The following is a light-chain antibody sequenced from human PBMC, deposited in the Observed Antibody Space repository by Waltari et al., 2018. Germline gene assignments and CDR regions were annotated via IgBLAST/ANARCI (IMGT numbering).Light chain of an antibody. CDR3: GQAIAFPFT. Sequence: EIVMTQTPVSLSSTPGESASISCRSSQSLLHSNGNTYLHWYLQKSGQSPQLLIYGGSNRASGVPDRFSASGSGTEFTLTINKVEAGDVGVYYCGQAIAFPFTFGPGTKLDI. V-gene: IGKV2-40*01. CDR1: QSLLHSNGNTY. CDR2: GGS. J-gene: IGKJ3*01.